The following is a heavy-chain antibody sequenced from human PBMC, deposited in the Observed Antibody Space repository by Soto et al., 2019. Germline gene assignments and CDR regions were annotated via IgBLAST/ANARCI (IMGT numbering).Heavy chain of an antibody. D-gene: IGHD7-27*01. V-gene: IGHV3-30*18. Sequence: QVQVVESGGGVVQPGTSLRLSCVASGFSFKSYGMHWVRQAPGKGLEWVALISNDGSNRYYEDSLKGRFTVSRDNSKNAVSLQMNSLRPEYTALYYCAKAIYDTGVDDYWGQGTPVIVSS. CDR1: GFSFKSYG. CDR3: AKAIYDTGVDDY. J-gene: IGHJ4*02. CDR2: ISNDGSNR.